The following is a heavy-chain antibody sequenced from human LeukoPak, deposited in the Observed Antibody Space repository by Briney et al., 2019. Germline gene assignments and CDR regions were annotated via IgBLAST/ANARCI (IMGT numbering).Heavy chain of an antibody. J-gene: IGHJ4*02. CDR2: INPYSGGT. V-gene: IGHV1-2*06. CDR3: ARRVGSSSGYSFDY. CDR1: GYTFTDYY. D-gene: IGHD5-12*01. Sequence: ASVKVSCKASGYTFTDYYIHWVRQRQAPGQGLEWMGRINPYSGGTNYAQKFQGRVTMTRDTSISTAYMELSSLSSDDTAVYFCARRVGSSSGYSFDYWGQGTLVTVSS.